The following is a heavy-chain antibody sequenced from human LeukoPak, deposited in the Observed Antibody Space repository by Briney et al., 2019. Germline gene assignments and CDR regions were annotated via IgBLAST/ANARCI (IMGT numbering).Heavy chain of an antibody. CDR2: IIPIFGTA. CDR1: GGTFSSYA. V-gene: IGHV1-69*05. CDR3: TREGSYDFWSGNWYFDL. D-gene: IGHD3-3*01. Sequence: SVKVSCKASGGTFSSYAISWVRQAPGQGLEWMGGIIPIFGTANYAQKFQGRVTITTDESTSTAYMELRSLRSDDTAVYYCTREGSYDFWSGNWYFDLWGRGTLVTVSS. J-gene: IGHJ2*01.